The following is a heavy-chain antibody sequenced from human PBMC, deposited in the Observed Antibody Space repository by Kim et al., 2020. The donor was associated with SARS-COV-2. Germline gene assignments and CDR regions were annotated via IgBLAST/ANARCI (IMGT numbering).Heavy chain of an antibody. Sequence: GGSLRLSCAASGFTFSSYAMHWVRQAPGKGLEWVAVISYDGSNKYYADSVKGRFTISRDNSKNTLYLQMNSLRAEDTAVYYCAREGIAAAGTFVYWGQGTLVTVSS. CDR1: GFTFSSYA. V-gene: IGHV3-30-3*01. CDR3: AREGIAAAGTFVY. D-gene: IGHD6-13*01. J-gene: IGHJ4*02. CDR2: ISYDGSNK.